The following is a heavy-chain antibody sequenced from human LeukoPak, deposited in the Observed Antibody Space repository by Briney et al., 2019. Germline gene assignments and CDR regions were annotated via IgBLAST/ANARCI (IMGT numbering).Heavy chain of an antibody. D-gene: IGHD5-12*01. CDR3: AREVATISREYYFDN. Sequence: PSETLSLTCAVSGGSISSSNWWSWVRQPPGKGLEWIGEIYHSGSTDYNPSLKSRVTISVDKSKNHFSLKLSSVTAADTAVYYCAREVATISREYYFDNWGQGTLVTVSS. CDR1: GGSISSSNW. J-gene: IGHJ4*02. V-gene: IGHV4-4*02. CDR2: IYHSGST.